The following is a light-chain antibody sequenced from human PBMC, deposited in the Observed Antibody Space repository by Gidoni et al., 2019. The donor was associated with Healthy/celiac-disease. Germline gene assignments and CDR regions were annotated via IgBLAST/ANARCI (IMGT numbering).Light chain of an antibody. CDR3: MQALQTPWT. Sequence: DIVMTQSPPSLPVTPGEPASISCRSSQSLLHSNGYNYLDWYLQKPGQSPQLRIYLGSKRASGVPDRVSGSGSGTDFTLKISRVEAEDVGVYYCMQALQTPWTFGQGTKVEIK. CDR1: QSLLHSNGYNY. V-gene: IGKV2-28*01. J-gene: IGKJ1*01. CDR2: LGS.